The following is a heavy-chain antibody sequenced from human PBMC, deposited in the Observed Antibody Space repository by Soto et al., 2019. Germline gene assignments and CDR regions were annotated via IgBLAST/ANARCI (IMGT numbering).Heavy chain of an antibody. D-gene: IGHD4-17*01. CDR2: IHFSGSI. CDR3: SRYGDPYKLHPY. CDR1: DGSVSSGIYY. V-gene: IGHV4-61*01. Sequence: SETLSLTCSVSDGSVSSGIYYWSWIRQPPGKGLEWIGYIHFSGSIHYNPSLKTRVTISVDTSKNHLSLNLSSVSAADTPVYHFSRYGDPYKLHPYSGQRSRVPVSS. J-gene: IGHJ4*01.